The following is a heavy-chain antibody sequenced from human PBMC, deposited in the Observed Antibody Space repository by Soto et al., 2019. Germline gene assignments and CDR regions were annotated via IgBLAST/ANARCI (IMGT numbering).Heavy chain of an antibody. CDR3: VRGGRATVWPFGY. D-gene: IGHD4-4*01. J-gene: IGHJ4*02. CDR1: GFTFSRYW. CDR2: ISSDGSST. V-gene: IGHV3-74*01. Sequence: EVQLVESGGGSVQPGGSLRLSCAASGFTFSRYWMHWVRQAPGKGLVCVSRISSDGSSTTYADSVKGRFTISRDNAKNTLYLQMNSLRVEDRGVYYCVRGGRATVWPFGYGGQGTLASVSS.